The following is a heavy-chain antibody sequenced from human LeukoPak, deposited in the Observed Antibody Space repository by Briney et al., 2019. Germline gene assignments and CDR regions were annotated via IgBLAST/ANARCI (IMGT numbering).Heavy chain of an antibody. CDR2: MNPNSGNT. V-gene: IGHV1-8*01. J-gene: IGHJ4*02. D-gene: IGHD2-2*01. Sequence: ASVKVSCKASGYTFTSYDINWVRQATGQGLEWMGWMNPNSGNTGYAQKFQGRVTMTRNTSISTAYMELSSLRSEDTAVYYCARGPQRGPYQPLLEWLPCSDYWGQGTLVTVSS. CDR1: GYTFTSYD. CDR3: ARGPQRGPYQPLLEWLPCSDY.